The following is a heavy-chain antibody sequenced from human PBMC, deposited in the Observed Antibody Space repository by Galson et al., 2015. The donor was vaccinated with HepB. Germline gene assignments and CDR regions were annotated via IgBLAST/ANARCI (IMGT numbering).Heavy chain of an antibody. J-gene: IGHJ4*02. CDR1: GFTFSSYG. D-gene: IGHD4-17*01. Sequence: SLRLSCAASGFTFSSYGMHWVRQAPGKGLEWVAVISYDGSNKYYADSVKGRFTISRDNSKNTLYLQMNSLRAEDTAVYYCAKGGNFLTTVTTADYWGQGTLVTVSS. CDR3: AKGGNFLTTVTTADY. CDR2: ISYDGSNK. V-gene: IGHV3-30*18.